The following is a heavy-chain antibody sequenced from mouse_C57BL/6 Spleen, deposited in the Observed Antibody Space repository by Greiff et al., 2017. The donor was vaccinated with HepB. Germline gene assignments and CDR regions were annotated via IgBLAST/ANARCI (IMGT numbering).Heavy chain of an antibody. CDR2: IYPRSGNT. Sequence: VQVVESGAELARPGASVKLSCKASGYTFTSYGISWVKQRTGQGLEWIGEIYPRSGNTYYNEKFKGKATLTADKSSSTAYMELRSLTSEDSAVYFCARNGDYDPFAYWGQGTLVTVSA. J-gene: IGHJ3*01. V-gene: IGHV1-81*01. CDR1: GYTFTSYG. D-gene: IGHD2-4*01. CDR3: ARNGDYDPFAY.